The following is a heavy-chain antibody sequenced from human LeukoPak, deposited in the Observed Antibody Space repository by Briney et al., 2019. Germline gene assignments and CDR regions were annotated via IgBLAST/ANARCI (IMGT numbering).Heavy chain of an antibody. CDR3: ARASDGTEDY. V-gene: IGHV3-30*04. Sequence: GGSLRLSCAASGFTFGSYAMHWVRQAPGKGLEWVAVISYDGSNKYYADSVKGRFTISRDNSKNTLYLQMNSLRAEDTAVYYCARASDGTEDYWGQGTLVTVSS. CDR1: GFTFGSYA. J-gene: IGHJ4*02. D-gene: IGHD5-18*01. CDR2: ISYDGSNK.